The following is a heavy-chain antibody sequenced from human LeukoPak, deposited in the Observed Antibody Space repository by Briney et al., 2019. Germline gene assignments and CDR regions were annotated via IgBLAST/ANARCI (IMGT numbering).Heavy chain of an antibody. Sequence: SVHVSRKASGGTFSSYTISSLRQAPGQGLEGMGRIIPILGIANYAQKFQGRVTITEDKSTSTAYMQLCSHRSEDKPVHDCPREISVPSVPNGAFVYWGQGALVTVSP. V-gene: IGHV1-69*04. D-gene: IGHD6-19*01. CDR2: IIPILGIA. CDR1: GGTFSSYT. J-gene: IGHJ4*02. CDR3: PREISVPSVPNGAFVY.